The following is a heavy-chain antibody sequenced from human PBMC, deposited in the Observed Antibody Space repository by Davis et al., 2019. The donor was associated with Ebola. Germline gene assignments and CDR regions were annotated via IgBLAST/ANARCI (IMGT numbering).Heavy chain of an antibody. Sequence: SVKVSCKASGGTFSSHAISWVRQAPGQGLEWMGGIIPIFGTAKSAQKSQGRVTITADEATNTAYMELSSLSFDDTAVYYCARGVHCSGASCYGGPWFDPWGQGTLVTVSS. CDR3: ARGVHCSGASCYGGPWFDP. J-gene: IGHJ5*02. V-gene: IGHV1-69*13. CDR1: GGTFSSHA. D-gene: IGHD2-15*01. CDR2: IIPIFGTA.